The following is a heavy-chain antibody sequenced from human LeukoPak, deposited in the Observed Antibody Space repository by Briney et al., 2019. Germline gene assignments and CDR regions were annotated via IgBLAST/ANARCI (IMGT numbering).Heavy chain of an antibody. CDR3: AREWSSSYYYDSSGYYYVE. CDR2: INPNSGGT. D-gene: IGHD3-22*01. J-gene: IGHJ4*02. Sequence: ASVKVSCKASGYTFTGYYMHWVRQAPGQGLEWMGWINPNSGGTNYAQKFQGRVTMTRDTSINTAYMELSSLRSEDTAVYYCAREWSSSYYYDSSGYYYVEWGQGTLVTVSS. CDR1: GYTFTGYY. V-gene: IGHV1-2*02.